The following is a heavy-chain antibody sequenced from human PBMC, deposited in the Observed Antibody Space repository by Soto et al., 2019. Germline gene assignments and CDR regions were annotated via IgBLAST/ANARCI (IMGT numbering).Heavy chain of an antibody. J-gene: IGHJ5*02. V-gene: IGHV4-61*01. CDR3: ASLPNQLQAPLRYFDLGWFDP. D-gene: IGHD3-9*01. CDR1: GGSVSSGSYY. Sequence: SETLSLTCTVSGGSVSSGSYYWSWIGQPPGKGLEWFGYIYYSGSTNYNPSLKIRVTISVDTSKNQCSLKLSSVTAADKAVYYSASLPNQLQAPLRYFDLGWFDPWGQVSLATVS. CDR2: IYYSGST.